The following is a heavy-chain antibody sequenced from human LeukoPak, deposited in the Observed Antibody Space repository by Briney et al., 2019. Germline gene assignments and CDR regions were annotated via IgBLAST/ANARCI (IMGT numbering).Heavy chain of an antibody. CDR3: ARSPPEWYPPSGYFDWFDIAPYFDY. CDR2: IYHSGST. D-gene: IGHD3-9*01. V-gene: IGHV4-38-2*02. CDR1: GYSISSGYY. Sequence: SETLSLTCTVSGYSISSGYYWGWIRQPPGKGLEWIGSIYHSGSTYYNPSLKSRVTISVDTSKNQFSLKLSSVTAVETAVYYWARSPPEWYPPSGYFDWFDIAPYFDYWGQGTLVTVSS. J-gene: IGHJ4*02.